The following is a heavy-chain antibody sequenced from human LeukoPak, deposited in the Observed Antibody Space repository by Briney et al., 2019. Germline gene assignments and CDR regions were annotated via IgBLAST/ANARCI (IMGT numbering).Heavy chain of an antibody. V-gene: IGHV4-38-2*02. J-gene: IGHJ4*02. D-gene: IGHD2-21*02. CDR2: IYHSGST. CDR1: GYSISSGYY. CDR3: ARGLPISPDY. Sequence: SETLSLTCTVSGYSISSGYYWGWIRQPPGKGLEWIGSIYHSGSTYYNPSLKSRVTVSVDTSKNQFSLKLSSVTAADTAVYYCARGLPISPDYWGQGTLVTVSS.